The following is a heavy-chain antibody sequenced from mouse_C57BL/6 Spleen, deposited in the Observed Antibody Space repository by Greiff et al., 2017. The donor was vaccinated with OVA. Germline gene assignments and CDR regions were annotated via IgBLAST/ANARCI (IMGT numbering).Heavy chain of an antibody. V-gene: IGHV14-3*01. CDR1: GFNIKHTY. J-gene: IGHJ3*01. CDR2: IDPVTGNT. Sequence: VQLQQSVAELVRPGASVKLSCTASGFNIKHTYMHWVKQRPEQGLEWIGRIDPVTGNTKYAQKFKGTATITADTSSNTAYLQLSSLTSEDTAIYYCARMTAQATAWFAYWGQGTLVTVSA. CDR3: ARMTAQATAWFAY. D-gene: IGHD3-2*02.